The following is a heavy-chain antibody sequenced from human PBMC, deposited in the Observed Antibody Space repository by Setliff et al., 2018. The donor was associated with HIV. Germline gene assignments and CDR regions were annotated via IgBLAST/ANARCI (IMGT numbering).Heavy chain of an antibody. D-gene: IGHD6-19*01. CDR2: ISTSGSTV. Sequence: PGGSLRLSCAASGFTFSSYSMNWVRQAPGKGLEWVAYISTSGSTVYYADSVKGRFTISRDNAKNSLYLQMNSLRAEDMAVYYCARDCLPRAMAGFDIWGQGTMVTV. V-gene: IGHV3-48*01. J-gene: IGHJ3*02. CDR3: ARDCLPRAMAGFDI. CDR1: GFTFSSYS.